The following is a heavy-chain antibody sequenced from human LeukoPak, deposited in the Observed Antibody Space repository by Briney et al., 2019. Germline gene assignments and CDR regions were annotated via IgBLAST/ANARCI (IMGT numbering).Heavy chain of an antibody. CDR1: GYTFTGYY. Sequence: ASVKVSCKASGYTFTGYYMHWVRQAPGQGLEWMGWINPNSGGTNYAQKFQGRVTMTRDTSISTAYMELSRLRSDDTAVYYCARDLYYYGSGNYYYMDVWGKGTTVTISS. CDR3: ARDLYYYGSGNYYYMDV. CDR2: INPNSGGT. D-gene: IGHD3-10*01. V-gene: IGHV1-2*02. J-gene: IGHJ6*03.